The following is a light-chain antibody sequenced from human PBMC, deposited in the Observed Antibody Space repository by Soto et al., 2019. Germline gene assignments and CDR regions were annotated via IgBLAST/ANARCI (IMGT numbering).Light chain of an antibody. CDR2: GAS. CDR1: QSVSSSY. Sequence: EIVMTQSPATLSVSPGERATLSCRASQSVSSSYLAWYQQQPGQAPRLLIYGASSRATGIPDRFSGSGSGTDFTLTISRLEPEDFAVYYCQQCGGSPITFGQGTRLEIK. J-gene: IGKJ5*01. V-gene: IGKV3-20*01. CDR3: QQCGGSPIT.